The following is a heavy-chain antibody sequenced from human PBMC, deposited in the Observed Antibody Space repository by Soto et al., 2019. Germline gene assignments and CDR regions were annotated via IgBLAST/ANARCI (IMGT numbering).Heavy chain of an antibody. V-gene: IGHV4-31*03. Sequence: TLSLTCTVAGGCIRSGSHYWSWIRQHPGKGLEWIGYIYYSVSTYYNPSLKSRITISISTSKNQFSLKLTSVTAADTAVYYCAREGGDGIDYWGQGTLVTGSS. CDR2: IYYSVST. J-gene: IGHJ4*02. CDR1: GGCIRSGSHY. D-gene: IGHD3-16*01. CDR3: AREGGDGIDY.